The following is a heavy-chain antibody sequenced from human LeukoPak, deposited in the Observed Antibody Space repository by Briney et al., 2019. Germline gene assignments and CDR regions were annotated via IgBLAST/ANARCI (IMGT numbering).Heavy chain of an antibody. J-gene: IGHJ6*02. V-gene: IGHV3-7*01. Sequence: GGSLRLSCAASGFTFSNYWMTWVRQAPGKGLEWVANINRDGSERYYVDSVKGRFTISRDNSKNTLYLQMNSLRAEDTAVYYCAKTLLWFGELPTAVGMDVWGQGTTVTVSS. CDR2: INRDGSER. CDR1: GFTFSNYW. D-gene: IGHD3-10*01. CDR3: AKTLLWFGELPTAVGMDV.